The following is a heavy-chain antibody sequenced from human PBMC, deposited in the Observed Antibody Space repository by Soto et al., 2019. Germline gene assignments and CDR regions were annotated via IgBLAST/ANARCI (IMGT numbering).Heavy chain of an antibody. J-gene: IGHJ6*02. CDR3: ARDREGYSGYDLDYYYYGMDV. CDR2: INPNSGGT. V-gene: IGHV1-2*04. Sequence: ASVKVSCKASGYTFTGYYMHWVRQAPGQGLEWMGWINPNSGGTNYAQKFQGWVTMTRDTSISTAYMELSRLRSDDTAVYYCARDREGYSGYDLDYYYYGMDVWGQGTTVTVSS. CDR1: GYTFTGYY. D-gene: IGHD5-12*01.